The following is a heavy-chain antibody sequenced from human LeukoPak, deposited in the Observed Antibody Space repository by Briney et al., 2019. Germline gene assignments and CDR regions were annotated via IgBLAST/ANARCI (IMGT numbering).Heavy chain of an antibody. V-gene: IGHV3-11*01. CDR2: ISGSGSTI. CDR3: AKFQGATYYNWHMDV. J-gene: IGHJ6*03. Sequence: PGGSLRLSCAASGFTFSDYYMSWIRQAPGKGLEWVSYISGSGSTIYYADSVKGRFTISRDNAKNSLYLQMNSLTADDTAVYYCAKFQGATYYNWHMDVWGKGTTVTVSS. D-gene: IGHD1-20*01. CDR1: GFTFSDYY.